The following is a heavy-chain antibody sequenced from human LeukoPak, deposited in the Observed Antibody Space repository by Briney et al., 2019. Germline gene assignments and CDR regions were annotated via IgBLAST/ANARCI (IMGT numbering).Heavy chain of an antibody. CDR3: ARQYGSGSAYTPVVDL. D-gene: IGHD3-10*01. Sequence: SETLSLTCTVSGGSISSHYYWFWIRQPPGKGLEWIGSIYYSGSTYYNPSLKSRVTISVDTSKNQFSLKLSSLTAAETAVYYCARQYGSGSAYTPVVDLWGQGTLVTVSS. CDR1: GGSISSHYY. CDR2: IYYSGST. V-gene: IGHV4-39*01. J-gene: IGHJ4*02.